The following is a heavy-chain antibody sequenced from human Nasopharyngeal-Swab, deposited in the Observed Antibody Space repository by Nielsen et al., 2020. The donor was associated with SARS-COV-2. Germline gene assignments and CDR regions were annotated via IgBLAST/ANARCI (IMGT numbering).Heavy chain of an antibody. CDR2: ISSSGSTI. Sequence: GESLKITCAASGFTFSSDEMNGVRQAPGKGLEWVSYISSSGSTIYYADSVKGRFTISRDNAKNSLYLQMNSLRAEDTAVYYCARDQRSRGSLDYWGQGTLVTVSS. V-gene: IGHV3-48*03. D-gene: IGHD4-17*01. J-gene: IGHJ4*02. CDR1: GFTFSSDE. CDR3: ARDQRSRGSLDY.